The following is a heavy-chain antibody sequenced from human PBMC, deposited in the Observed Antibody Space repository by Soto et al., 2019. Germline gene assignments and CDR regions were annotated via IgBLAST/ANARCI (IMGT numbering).Heavy chain of an antibody. V-gene: IGHV1-18*04. CDR2: INTYNGNT. CDR1: GYTFTRYN. CDR3: ARERTRGWDNWFDP. Sequence: ASVKVSCKASGYTFTRYNINWVRQAPGQGREWMGWINTYNGNTNYAQKLQGRVTMTTDTSTSTAYMELRSLRSDDTALYYCARERTRGWDNWFDPWGQGTLVTVSS. D-gene: IGHD6-19*01. J-gene: IGHJ5*02.